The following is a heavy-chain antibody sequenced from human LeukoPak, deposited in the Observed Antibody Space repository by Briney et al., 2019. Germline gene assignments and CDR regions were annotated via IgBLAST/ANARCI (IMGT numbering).Heavy chain of an antibody. V-gene: IGHV3-30*02. D-gene: IGHD3-16*01. J-gene: IGHJ5*02. CDR1: GFSLTTYG. Sequence: GGSLRLSCVASGFSLTTYGMLWVRQAPGKGLQWVAFMRSDGTSKYYGDSVEGRFTISRDNSKSTLYLLMNSLSAEDTGIYYCAKDRPIKGGFDPWGQGTPVIVSS. CDR3: AKDRPIKGGFDP. CDR2: MRSDGTSK.